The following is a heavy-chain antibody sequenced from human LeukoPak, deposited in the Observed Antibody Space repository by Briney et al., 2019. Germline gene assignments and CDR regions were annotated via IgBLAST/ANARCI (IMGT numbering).Heavy chain of an antibody. D-gene: IGHD3-22*01. CDR2: INSDGSST. CDR3: APLYYYDSTRIDY. CDR1: GFTFSSYW. V-gene: IGHV3-74*01. J-gene: IGHJ4*02. Sequence: GGSLRLSCAASGFTFSSYWMHWVRQAPGKGLVWVSRINSDGSSTSYADSEKGRFTISRDNAKNTLYLQMNSLRAEDTAVYYCAPLYYYDSTRIDYWGQGTLVTVSS.